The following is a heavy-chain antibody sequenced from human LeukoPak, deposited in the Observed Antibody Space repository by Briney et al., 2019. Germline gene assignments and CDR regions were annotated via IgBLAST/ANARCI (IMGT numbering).Heavy chain of an antibody. Sequence: SETLSLTCAVYGGSFSGYYWSWIRQPPGKGLEWIGEINHSGSTNYNPSLKSRVTISVDTSKNQFSLKLSSVTAADTAVYYCARDLRPVKGYFDYWGQGTLVTVSS. D-gene: IGHD3-9*01. CDR2: INHSGST. CDR1: GGSFSGYY. J-gene: IGHJ4*02. V-gene: IGHV4-34*01. CDR3: ARDLRPVKGYFDY.